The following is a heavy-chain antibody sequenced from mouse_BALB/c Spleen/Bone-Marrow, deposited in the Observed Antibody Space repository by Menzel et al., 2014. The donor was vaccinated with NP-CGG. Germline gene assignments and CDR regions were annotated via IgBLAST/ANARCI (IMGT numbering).Heavy chain of an antibody. V-gene: IGHV1-26*01. CDR3: ARYLYGNYFDY. CDR2: VNPNNGGT. D-gene: IGHD2-1*01. Sequence: VQLKQSGPELLKPGASVKISCKASGYSFTGYYMHWVKQSHGKSLEWIGRVNPNNGGTSYNQKFKGKAILTVDKSSSTAYMELRSLTSEDSAVYYCARYLYGNYFDYWGQGTTLTVSS. CDR1: GYSFTGYY. J-gene: IGHJ2*01.